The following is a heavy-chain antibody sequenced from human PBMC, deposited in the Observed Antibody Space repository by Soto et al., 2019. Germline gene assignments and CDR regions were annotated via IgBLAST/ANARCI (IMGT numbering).Heavy chain of an antibody. J-gene: IGHJ3*02. Sequence: GSGPTLVNPTQTLTLTCTFSGFSLSTSGEGVGWIRQPPGKALEWLALIYWDDDKRYSPSLKSRLTITKDTSKNQVVLTMTNMDPVDTATYYCAHNSISGEAILGAFDIWGQGTMVTVSS. CDR1: GFSLSTSGEG. CDR2: IYWDDDK. D-gene: IGHD4-17*01. CDR3: AHNSISGEAILGAFDI. V-gene: IGHV2-5*02.